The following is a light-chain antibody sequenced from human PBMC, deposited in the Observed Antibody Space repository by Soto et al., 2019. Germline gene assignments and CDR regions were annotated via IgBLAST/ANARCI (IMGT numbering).Light chain of an antibody. J-gene: IGKJ1*01. CDR2: DAS. CDR1: QSISSNY. Sequence: EIELTQSPCTLSLSPGERATLSCRASQSISSNYVAWYQQKPGQAPRLLIYDASIRATGLPNRFSGSGSGTDFTLTISRLQPEDFAVYYCQQYDNSPWTFGPGTKVEIK. V-gene: IGKV3-20*01. CDR3: QQYDNSPWT.